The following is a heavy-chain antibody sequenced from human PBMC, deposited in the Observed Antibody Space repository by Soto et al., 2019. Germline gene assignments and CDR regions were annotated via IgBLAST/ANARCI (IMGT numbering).Heavy chain of an antibody. J-gene: IGHJ3*02. CDR2: ISAYNGNT. D-gene: IGHD3-16*01. CDR1: GYTFTSYG. Sequence: ASVKVSRKASGYTFTSYGFRRVRQAPRQGLEGIGWISAYNGNTNYAQELEGRCTITTDQSTSTAYMELRSLRSDDTAVYYNASYYKGLTTTFGAVIAGGLNSTPLKHEEAFDIWGQGTMVTVSS. CDR3: ASYYKGLTTTFGAVIAGGLNSTPLKHEEAFDI. V-gene: IGHV1-18*04.